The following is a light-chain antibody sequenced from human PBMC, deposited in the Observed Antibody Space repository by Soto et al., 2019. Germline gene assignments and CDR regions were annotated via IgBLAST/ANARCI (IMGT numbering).Light chain of an antibody. CDR2: EVS. V-gene: IGLV2-8*01. CDR3: TSYAGSNNFCV. J-gene: IGLJ1*01. CDR1: SSDVGDYDY. Sequence: QSALTQPPSASGSPGQSVTISCIGTSSDVGDYDYVSWYQHHPGKAPKLIIYEVSKRPSGVPDRFSDSKSGNTASLTVSGLQAEDEADYYCTSYAGSNNFCVFGTGTKVTVL.